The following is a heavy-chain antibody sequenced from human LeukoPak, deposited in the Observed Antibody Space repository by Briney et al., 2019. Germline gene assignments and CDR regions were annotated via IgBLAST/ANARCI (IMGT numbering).Heavy chain of an antibody. CDR2: ISPSEGST. CDR1: GYTFTSYY. CDR3: ARAGTISGYDGGASDI. V-gene: IGHV1-46*01. D-gene: IGHD5-12*01. Sequence: ASVKVSCKASGYTFTSYYMHWVRQAPGQGLEWMGIISPSEGSTNYAQNFRGRVTMTRDTSTSTVYMELSSLRSEDTAVFYCARAGTISGYDGGASDIWGQGTMVTVSS. J-gene: IGHJ3*02.